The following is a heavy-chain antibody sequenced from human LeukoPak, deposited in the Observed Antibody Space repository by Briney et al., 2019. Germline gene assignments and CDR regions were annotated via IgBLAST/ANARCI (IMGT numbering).Heavy chain of an antibody. CDR1: GGSISSSSYY. CDR3: ARDLKNTAPYFDY. Sequence: SETLSLTCTVSGGSISSSSYYWGWIRQPPGKGLEWIGSIYYSGSTYYNPSLKSRVTISVDTSKNQFSLKLSSVTAADTALYYCARDLKNTAPYFDYWGQGTLVTVSS. CDR2: IYYSGST. D-gene: IGHD1/OR15-1a*01. J-gene: IGHJ4*02. V-gene: IGHV4-39*07.